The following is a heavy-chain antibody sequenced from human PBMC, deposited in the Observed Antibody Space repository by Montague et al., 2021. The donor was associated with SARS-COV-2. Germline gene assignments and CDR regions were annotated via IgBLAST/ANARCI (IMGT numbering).Heavy chain of an antibody. Sequence: TLSLTCNVSGGSIKTTEYYWGWIRQYPGKGLEWIGYVYFSGTTYFNPSLETRTTISIDTSKSQFSLKLRSVTAADTAVYFCVRAADNYYPSGPLVGFDLWGLGPLVTVSS. CDR3: VRAADNYYPSGPLVGFDL. CDR2: VYFSGTT. D-gene: IGHD3-10*01. V-gene: IGHV4-30-4*08. J-gene: IGHJ4*02. CDR1: GGSIKTTEYY.